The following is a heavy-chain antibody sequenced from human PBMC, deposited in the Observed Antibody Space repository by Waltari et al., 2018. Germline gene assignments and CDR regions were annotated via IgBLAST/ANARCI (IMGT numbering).Heavy chain of an antibody. V-gene: IGHV1-69*12. Sequence: QVQLVQSGAEVKKPGSSVKVSCKASGGTFSSYAISWVRQAPGQGLEWMGGIIPIFGTANYEQKFQGRVTITADESTSTAYMELSSLRSEDTAVYYCARVEGSYYYDSSGYQNWFDPWGQGTLVTVSS. D-gene: IGHD3-22*01. CDR3: ARVEGSYYYDSSGYQNWFDP. J-gene: IGHJ5*02. CDR2: IIPIFGTA. CDR1: GGTFSSYA.